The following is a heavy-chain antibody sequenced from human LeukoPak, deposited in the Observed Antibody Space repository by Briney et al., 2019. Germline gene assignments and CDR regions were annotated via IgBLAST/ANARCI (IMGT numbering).Heavy chain of an antibody. D-gene: IGHD1-26*01. CDR2: IWHDGSNK. CDR3: ARGEHFDY. CDR1: RFTFSSYA. Sequence: PGRSLRLSCAASRFTFSSYAMHWVRQAPGKGLEWVAVIWHDGSNKYYVDSVKGRFTISRDNSKNTLYLQMNSLRAEDTSVYYCARGEHFDYWGQGTLVTVSS. J-gene: IGHJ4*02. V-gene: IGHV3-33*08.